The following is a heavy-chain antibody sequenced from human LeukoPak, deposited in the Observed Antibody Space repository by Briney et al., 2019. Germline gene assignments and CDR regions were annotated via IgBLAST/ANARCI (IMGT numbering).Heavy chain of an antibody. J-gene: IGHJ4*02. Sequence: PSETLSLTCTVSGGSISSGSYYWSWIRQPAGKGLEWLGRIYTSGSTNYNPSLKSRVTISVDKSKNQFSLKLSSVTAADTAVYYCARVYFRGYYYDSSGYLDYWGQGTLVTVSS. CDR2: IYTSGST. CDR1: GGSISSGSYY. D-gene: IGHD3-22*01. V-gene: IGHV4-61*02. CDR3: ARVYFRGYYYDSSGYLDY.